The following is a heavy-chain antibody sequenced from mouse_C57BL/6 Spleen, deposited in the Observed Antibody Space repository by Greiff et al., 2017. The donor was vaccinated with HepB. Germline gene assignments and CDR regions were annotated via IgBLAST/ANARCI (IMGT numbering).Heavy chain of an antibody. CDR2: IDPSDSYT. D-gene: IGHD1-1*01. CDR3: ARGDYYGSSYWYFDV. CDR1: GYTFTSYW. J-gene: IGHJ1*03. V-gene: IGHV1-59*01. Sequence: QVQLQQPGAELVRPGTSVKLSCKASGYTFTSYWMHWVKQRPGQGLEWIGVIDPSDSYTNYKQKFKGKATLTVDTSSSTAYMQLSSLTSEDSAVYYCARGDYYGSSYWYFDVWGTGTTVTVSS.